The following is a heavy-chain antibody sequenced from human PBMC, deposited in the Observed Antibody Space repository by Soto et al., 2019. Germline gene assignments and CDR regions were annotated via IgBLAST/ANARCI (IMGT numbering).Heavy chain of an antibody. CDR2: ISHSGRT. D-gene: IGHD6-13*01. Sequence: QVQLQQWGAGLLKPSETLSLTCAVNGGSFTGYYGAWIRQSPGKGLEWIGEISHSGRTNYNPSLKSRAPISVDTSKNQFSLKVSSVTAADTGMYYCARNGGSTWYYFDSWGQGTVVTVSS. CDR3: ARNGGSTWYYFDS. CDR1: GGSFTGYY. V-gene: IGHV4-34*01. J-gene: IGHJ4*02.